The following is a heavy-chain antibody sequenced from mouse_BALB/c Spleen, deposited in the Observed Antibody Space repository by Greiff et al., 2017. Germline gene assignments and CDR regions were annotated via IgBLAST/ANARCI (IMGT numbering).Heavy chain of an antibody. CDR2: ISIYYDNT. CDR1: GYTFTDYA. Sequence: VQLQQSGPELVRPGESVKISCKGSGYTFTDYAMHWVKQSHAKSLEWIGVISIYYDNTNYNQKFKGKATMTVDKSSSTAYMELARLTSEDSAIYYCARGGVVHYAMDYWGQGTSVTVSS. J-gene: IGHJ4*01. D-gene: IGHD1-1*01. V-gene: IGHV1-67*01. CDR3: ARGGVVHYAMDY.